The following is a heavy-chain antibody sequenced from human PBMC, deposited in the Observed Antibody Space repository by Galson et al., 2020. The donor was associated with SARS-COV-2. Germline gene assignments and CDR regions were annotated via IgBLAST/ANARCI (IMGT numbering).Heavy chain of an antibody. V-gene: IGHV3-49*03. J-gene: IGHJ4*02. CDR3: TRGGTDKYYDFWSGYYWYYFDY. CDR1: GFTFGDYA. Sequence: GESLKISCTASGFTFGDYAMSWFRQAPGKGLEWVGFIRSKAYGGTTEYAASVKGRFTISRDDSKSIAYLQMNSLKTEDTAVYYCTRGGTDKYYDFWSGYYWYYFDYWGQGTLVTVSS. CDR2: IRSKAYGGTT. D-gene: IGHD3-3*01.